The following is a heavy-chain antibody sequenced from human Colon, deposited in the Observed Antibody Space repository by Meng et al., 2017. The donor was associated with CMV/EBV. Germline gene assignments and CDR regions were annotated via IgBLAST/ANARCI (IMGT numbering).Heavy chain of an antibody. V-gene: IGHV1-46*01. J-gene: IGHJ4*02. CDR3: ARDASGSYSHFDY. CDR2: VDPSGRST. D-gene: IGHD1-26*01. CDR1: GFTFTSYF. Sequence: SCEASGFTFTSYFMHWVRQAPGQGLEWMGIVDPSGRSTFYAQTLQGRVTMTRGTSTVYMELSSLRSEDTAVYFCARDASGSYSHFDYWGQGTLVTVSS.